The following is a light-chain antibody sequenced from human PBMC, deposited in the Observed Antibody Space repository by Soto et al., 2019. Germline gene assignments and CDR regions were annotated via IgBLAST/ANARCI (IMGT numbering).Light chain of an antibody. Sequence: EIVMTQSPATLSLSPGERATLSCRASQSVSSNLAWYQQKPGQAPRLLIYGASTRATGIPASFSGSGSGTEFTLTISSMQSEDFAIYFCQQYNNWPPDRTFGQGTKVEIK. V-gene: IGKV3-15*01. CDR1: QSVSSN. CDR3: QQYNNWPPDRT. CDR2: GAS. J-gene: IGKJ1*01.